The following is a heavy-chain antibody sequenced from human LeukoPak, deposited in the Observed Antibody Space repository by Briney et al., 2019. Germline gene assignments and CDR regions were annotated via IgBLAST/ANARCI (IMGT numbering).Heavy chain of an antibody. J-gene: IGHJ5*02. CDR1: GGSISSSNW. Sequence: SGTLSLTCAVSGGSISSSNWCSWVRQPPGKGLEWIGEIYHSGSTNYNPSLKSRVTISVDKSKNQFSLKLSSVTAADTAVYYCAMLGYCSGDSCYFGGTNWFDPWGQGTLVTVSS. D-gene: IGHD2-15*01. V-gene: IGHV4-4*02. CDR3: AMLGYCSGDSCYFGGTNWFDP. CDR2: IYHSGST.